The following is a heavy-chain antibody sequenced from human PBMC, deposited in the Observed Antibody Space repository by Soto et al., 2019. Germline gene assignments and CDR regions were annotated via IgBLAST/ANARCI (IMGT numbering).Heavy chain of an antibody. CDR2: IYYSGST. CDR3: ARSFPYYYDSGGFV. J-gene: IGHJ4*02. V-gene: IGHV4-31*03. Sequence: SETLSLTCTVSGGSISSGGYYWSWIRQHPGKGLEWIGYIYYSGSTYYNPSLKSRVTISVDTSKNQFSLKLSSVTAADTAVYYCARSFPYYYDSGGFVGAQGPLVTVPS. D-gene: IGHD3-22*01. CDR1: GGSISSGGYY.